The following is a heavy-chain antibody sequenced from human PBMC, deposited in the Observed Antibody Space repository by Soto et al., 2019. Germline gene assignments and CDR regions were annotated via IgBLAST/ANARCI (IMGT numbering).Heavy chain of an antibody. CDR1: GYTFTRDG. J-gene: IGHJ4*02. CDR2: ISAYNGNT. D-gene: IGHD3-9*01. CDR3: ARGRSLFDWLLYFDY. Sequence: ASVTGSCKASGYTFTRDGIGWVRQAPGQGLEWMGWISAYNGNTNYAQKLQGRVTMTTDTSTSTAYMELRSLRSDDTAVYYCARGRSLFDWLLYFDYWGQGTLVTVSS. V-gene: IGHV1-18*01.